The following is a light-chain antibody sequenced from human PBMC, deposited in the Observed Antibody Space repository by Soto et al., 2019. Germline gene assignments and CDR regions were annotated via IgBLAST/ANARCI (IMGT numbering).Light chain of an antibody. V-gene: IGKV3-15*01. CDR2: GAS. Sequence: EIVMTQSPATLSVSPGERATLSCRASQSVSSNLAWYQQKPGQAPRLLMYGASTRATGIPARFSGSGSGTEFTLTISSLQSEDLAVYYCQQYYKWPPWTFGQGTKVEIK. CDR1: QSVSSN. CDR3: QQYYKWPPWT. J-gene: IGKJ1*01.